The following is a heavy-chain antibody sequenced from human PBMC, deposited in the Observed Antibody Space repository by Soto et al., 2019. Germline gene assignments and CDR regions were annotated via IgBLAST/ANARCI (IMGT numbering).Heavy chain of an antibody. J-gene: IGHJ4*02. CDR2: IYYSGST. Sequence: SETLSLTCTVSGGSISSGDYYWSWIRQPPGKGLEWIGYIYYSGSTYYNPSLKSRVTISVDTSKNQFSLKLSSVTAADTAVYYCARVLSPIMTTVYYFDYWGQGTLVTVSS. CDR3: ARVLSPIMTTVYYFDY. D-gene: IGHD4-17*01. V-gene: IGHV4-30-4*01. CDR1: GGSISSGDYY.